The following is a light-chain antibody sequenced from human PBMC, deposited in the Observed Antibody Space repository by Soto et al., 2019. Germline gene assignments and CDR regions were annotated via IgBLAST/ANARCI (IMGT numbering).Light chain of an antibody. J-gene: IGLJ1*01. V-gene: IGLV1-51*01. Sequence: QSVLTQPPSVSAAPGQKVTISCSGTSSNTGNNYVSWYQQIPGTAPKLLIYDNYKRPSGIPDRFSGSKSGTSATLGITGLQTGDEADYYCGTWENSLGVFGTGTKLTVL. CDR3: GTWENSLGV. CDR1: SSNTGNNY. CDR2: DNY.